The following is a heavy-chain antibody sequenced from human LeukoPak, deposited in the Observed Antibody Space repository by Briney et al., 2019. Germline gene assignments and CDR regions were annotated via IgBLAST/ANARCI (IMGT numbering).Heavy chain of an antibody. J-gene: IGHJ5*02. V-gene: IGHV3-23*01. CDR2: ISGSGGST. CDR3: AKSGYGDYEFWFDP. D-gene: IGHD4-17*01. Sequence: PGGSLRLSCAASEFTFSSYAMSWVRQAPGKGLEWVSAISGSGGSTYYADSVKGRFTISRDNSKNTLYLQMNSLRAEDTAVYYCAKSGYGDYEFWFDPWGQGTLVTVSS. CDR1: EFTFSSYA.